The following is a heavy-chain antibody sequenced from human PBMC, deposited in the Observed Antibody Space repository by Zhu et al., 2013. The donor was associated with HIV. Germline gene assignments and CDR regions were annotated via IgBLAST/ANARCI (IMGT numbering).Heavy chain of an antibody. Sequence: QVQLVQSGTEVTMPGSSVRVSCKTSGGSFNTYAFSWVRQAAHGGLEWMGGIIPFFGTANYARNFQGRVTITADEPTKTVYMELNSLRSEDTAVYYCARDPEIVTETYLTPNYFDYRGTREP. J-gene: IGHJ4*02. CDR1: GGSFNTYA. CDR3: ARDPEIVTETYLTPNYFDYR. D-gene: IGHD2-21*01. V-gene: IGHV1-69*01. CDR2: IIPFFGTA.